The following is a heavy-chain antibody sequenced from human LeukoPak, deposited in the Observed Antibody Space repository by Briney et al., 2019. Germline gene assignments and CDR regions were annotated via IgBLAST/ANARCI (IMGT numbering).Heavy chain of an antibody. Sequence: GGSLRLSCAASGFTFRSYGMHWVRQAPGKGLEWVAVISYDGSNKYYADSVKGRFTISRDNSKNTLYLQMNSLRAEDTAVYYCVRQCSSASCYNLSYHGVDVWGQGTLVTVSS. J-gene: IGHJ4*02. V-gene: IGHV3-30*03. CDR2: ISYDGSNK. CDR3: VRQCSSASCYNLSYHGVDV. D-gene: IGHD2-2*02. CDR1: GFTFRSYG.